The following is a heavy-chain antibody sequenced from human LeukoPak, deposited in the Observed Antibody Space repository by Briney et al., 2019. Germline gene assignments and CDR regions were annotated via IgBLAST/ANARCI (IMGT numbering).Heavy chain of an antibody. V-gene: IGHV1-69*13. J-gene: IGHJ4*02. Sequence: ASVKVSCKASGDTFSSYAISWVRQAPGQGLEWMGGIIPNFGTANYAQKFQGRVTITADESTSTAYMELSSLRSEDTAVYYCARALPLGYCSSGSCYSGTDYGGREPLVPVSS. D-gene: IGHD2-15*01. CDR1: GDTFSSYA. CDR2: IIPNFGTA. CDR3: ARALPLGYCSSGSCYSGTDY.